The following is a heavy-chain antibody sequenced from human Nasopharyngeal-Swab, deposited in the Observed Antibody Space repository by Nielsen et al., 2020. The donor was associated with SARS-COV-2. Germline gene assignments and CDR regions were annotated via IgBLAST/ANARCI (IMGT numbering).Heavy chain of an antibody. Sequence: SETLSLTCTVSGVSITSQYWSWIRQPPRKGLEWIGYIYYNGSTNYNPSLKSRVTVSFDTSKNQFSLMLRSVTAADTAVYYCARRELRNYYSYYYMDVWGKGTTVAVSS. V-gene: IGHV4-59*11. CDR1: GVSITSQY. D-gene: IGHD2/OR15-2a*01. J-gene: IGHJ6*03. CDR2: IYYNGST. CDR3: ARRELRNYYSYYYMDV.